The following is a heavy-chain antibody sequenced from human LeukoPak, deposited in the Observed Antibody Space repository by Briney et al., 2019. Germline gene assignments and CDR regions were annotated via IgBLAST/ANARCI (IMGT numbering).Heavy chain of an antibody. CDR1: GFTVSSNY. V-gene: IGHV3-53*01. CDR3: ARRADTRSSYPNYYMDV. J-gene: IGHJ6*03. CDR2: IYNGGST. D-gene: IGHD3-3*01. Sequence: PGGSLRLSCAASGFTVSSNYMSWVRQAPGKGLEWVSVIYNGGSTYYADSVKGRFTISRDNSKNTLYLQMSSLRAEDTAVYYCARRADTRSSYPNYYMDVWGKGTTVTVSS.